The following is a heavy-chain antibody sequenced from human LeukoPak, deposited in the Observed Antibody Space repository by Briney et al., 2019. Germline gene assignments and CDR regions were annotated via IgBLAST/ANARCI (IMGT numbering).Heavy chain of an antibody. CDR2: IRGSGSGSGSGM. J-gene: IGHJ4*02. CDR3: ARDNNWGFDY. Sequence: GGSLRLSCAASGFIFSNYSMNWVRQAPGKGLEWVSNIRGSGSGSGSGMYYADSVKGRFTISRDDAKNSLYLQMSSLRAEDTAFYYCARDNNWGFDYWGQGALVTVSS. CDR1: GFIFSNYS. D-gene: IGHD7-27*01. V-gene: IGHV3-48*04.